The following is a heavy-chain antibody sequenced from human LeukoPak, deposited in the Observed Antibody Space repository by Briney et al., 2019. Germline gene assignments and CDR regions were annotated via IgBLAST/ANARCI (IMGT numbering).Heavy chain of an antibody. D-gene: IGHD3-22*01. Sequence: GASLKVSCKASGGTFSSYAISWVRQAPGQGLEWMGGINPIFGTANYAQKFQGRVTITADESTSTAYMELSSLRSEDTAVYYCAREGDYYDSSGYYNNYFDYWGQGTLVTVSS. J-gene: IGHJ4*02. CDR1: GGTFSSYA. V-gene: IGHV1-69*13. CDR2: INPIFGTA. CDR3: AREGDYYDSSGYYNNYFDY.